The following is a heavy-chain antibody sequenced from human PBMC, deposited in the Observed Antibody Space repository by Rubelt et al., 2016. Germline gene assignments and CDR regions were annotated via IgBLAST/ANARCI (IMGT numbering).Heavy chain of an antibody. CDR3: ARNSQLLNYFDY. D-gene: IGHD1-26*01. V-gene: IGHV3-30*03. Sequence: VQLVESGGGLVQPGGSLRLSCAASGLTFRSYSMNWVRQAPEKGLEWVAVISYDGSNKYYADSVKGRFTISRDNTKNTLYVQMNRLRGEDTSVYYWARNSQLLNYFDYWGQGTLVTVSS. CDR2: ISYDGSNK. CDR1: GLTFRSYS. J-gene: IGHJ4*02.